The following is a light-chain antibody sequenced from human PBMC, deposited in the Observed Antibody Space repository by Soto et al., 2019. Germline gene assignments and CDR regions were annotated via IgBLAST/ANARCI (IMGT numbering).Light chain of an antibody. CDR1: SSDVGGYNY. CDR3: SSRAGNNVV. V-gene: IGLV2-8*01. CDR2: AVS. Sequence: QSVLTQPPSASGSPRQSVTISCTGTSSDVGGYNYVSWYQQHPGKAPKLMIYAVSERPSGVPDRFSGSKSGNTASLTVSGLQAEDEADYYCSSRAGNNVVFGGGTKLTVL. J-gene: IGLJ2*01.